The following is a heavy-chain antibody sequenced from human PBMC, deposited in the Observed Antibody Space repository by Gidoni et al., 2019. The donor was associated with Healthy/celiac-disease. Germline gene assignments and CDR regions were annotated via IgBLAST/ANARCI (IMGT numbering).Heavy chain of an antibody. D-gene: IGHD1-26*01. CDR2: MNPNSGNT. Sequence: QVQLEQSGAEVKKPGASVTASCKASGYTFPSSDIIWVRQATGQGLEWMGWMNPNSGNTGYAQKFQGRVTMTRNTSISTAYMELSSLRSEDTAVYYCARRSPPVGPTIRYYYYGMDVWGQGTTVTVSS. J-gene: IGHJ6*02. CDR3: ARRSPPVGPTIRYYYYGMDV. CDR1: GYTFPSSD. V-gene: IGHV1-8*01.